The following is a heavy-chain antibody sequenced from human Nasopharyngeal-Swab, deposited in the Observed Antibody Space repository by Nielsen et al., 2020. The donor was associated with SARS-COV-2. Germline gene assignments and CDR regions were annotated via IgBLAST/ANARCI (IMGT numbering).Heavy chain of an antibody. Sequence: SETLPLTCAVYGGSFSGYYWSWIRQPPGKGLEWIGEINHSGSTNYNPSLKSRVTISVDTSKNQFSLKLSSVTAADTAVYYCARGGYDYVWGSYRDYFDYWGQGTLVTVSS. CDR3: ARGGYDYVWGSYRDYFDY. CDR2: INHSGST. J-gene: IGHJ4*02. CDR1: GGSFSGYY. V-gene: IGHV4-34*01. D-gene: IGHD3-16*02.